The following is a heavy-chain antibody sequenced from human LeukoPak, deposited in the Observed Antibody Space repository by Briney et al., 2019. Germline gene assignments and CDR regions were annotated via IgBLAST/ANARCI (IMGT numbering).Heavy chain of an antibody. D-gene: IGHD6-6*01. Sequence: SVKVSCKASGGTFSSYAISWVRQAPGQGLEWMGGIIPIFGTANYAQKFQGRVTITTDESTSTAYMELSSLRSEDTAVYYCARVRGAARTYNWFGPWGQGTLVTVSS. CDR1: GGTFSSYA. CDR2: IIPIFGTA. CDR3: ARVRGAARTYNWFGP. V-gene: IGHV1-69*05. J-gene: IGHJ5*02.